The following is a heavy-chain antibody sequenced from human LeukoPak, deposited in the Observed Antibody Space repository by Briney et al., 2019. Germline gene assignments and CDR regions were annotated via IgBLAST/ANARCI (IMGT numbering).Heavy chain of an antibody. V-gene: IGHV3-72*01. CDR1: GFTFSDHY. CDR3: ASTSRCSGGRCYAGFDY. Sequence: GGSLRLSCAASGFTFSDHYMDWVRQTPGKGLGWVGRARNKAQSYTTEYAASVKGRFTISRDDSKNSLYLQMNNLRTEDTAVYFCASTSRCSGGRCYAGFDYWGQGTLVTVSS. CDR2: ARNKAQSYTT. J-gene: IGHJ4*02. D-gene: IGHD2-15*01.